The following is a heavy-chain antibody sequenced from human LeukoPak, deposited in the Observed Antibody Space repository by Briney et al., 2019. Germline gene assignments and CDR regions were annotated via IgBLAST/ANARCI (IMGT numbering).Heavy chain of an antibody. CDR2: ISYDGSNK. CDR1: GFTFSSYA. V-gene: IGHV3-30-3*01. Sequence: GGSLRLSCAASGFTFSSYAMHWVRQAPGKGLEWVAVISYDGSNKYYADSVKGRFTISRDNSKDTLYLQMNSLRAEDTAVYYCAKADISTGPYRHYYYGMDVWGQGTTVTVSS. D-gene: IGHD3-9*01. CDR3: AKADISTGPYRHYYYGMDV. J-gene: IGHJ6*02.